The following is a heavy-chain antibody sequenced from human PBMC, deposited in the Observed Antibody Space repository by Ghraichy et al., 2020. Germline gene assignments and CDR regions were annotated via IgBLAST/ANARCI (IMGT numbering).Heavy chain of an antibody. Sequence: MGWINAGNGNTNYSQKFQDRVTITRDTPARTAYMALSSLRSHDTAVYYFARPYSGSDPGAGMDVWGQGTTVTVSS. CDR2: INAGNGNT. CDR3: ARPYSGSDPGAGMDV. V-gene: IGHV1-3*01. D-gene: IGHD1-26*01. J-gene: IGHJ6*02.